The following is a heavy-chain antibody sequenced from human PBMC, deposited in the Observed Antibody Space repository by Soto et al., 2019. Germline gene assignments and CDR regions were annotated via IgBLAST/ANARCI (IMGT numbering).Heavy chain of an antibody. CDR3: AKDLTMIVVVKTRYFGY. CDR2: ISGSGGST. D-gene: IGHD3-22*01. CDR1: GFTFSSYA. Sequence: GGSLRLSCAASGFTFSSYAMSWVRQAPGKGLEWVSAISGSGGSTYYADSVEGRFTISRDNSKNTLYLQMNSLRAEGTAVYYCAKDLTMIVVVKTRYFGYWGQGTLVTVSS. V-gene: IGHV3-23*01. J-gene: IGHJ4*02.